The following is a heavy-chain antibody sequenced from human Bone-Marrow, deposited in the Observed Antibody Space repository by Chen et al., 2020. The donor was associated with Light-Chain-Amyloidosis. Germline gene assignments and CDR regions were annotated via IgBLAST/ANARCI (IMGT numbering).Heavy chain of an antibody. J-gene: IGHJ4*01. CDR3: ARGIDF. CDR1: GGTFNDYY. V-gene: IGHV4-34*01. Sequence: QVHLQQWGAGLLKPSETLSLTCGVYGGTFNDYYMTWFRQPPGKGLEWIGELNPSRKGNLNPSLSSRLIMSIDAAKRHFYPEVNSLTAPDTAMYYCARGIDFWGQGTLVTVSS. CDR2: LNPSRKG.